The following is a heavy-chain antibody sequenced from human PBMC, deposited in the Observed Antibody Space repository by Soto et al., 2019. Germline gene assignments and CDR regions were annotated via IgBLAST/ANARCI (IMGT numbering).Heavy chain of an antibody. Sequence: SETLSITCTVSGGSLSPYYWSWIRQPPGKGLEWIGIMYYSGSTNYNPSLKCRVTISVDTSKNQFSLKLSSVTAADTAVYYCARHVNPWAQGAFDIWGQGTMVTVSS. V-gene: IGHV4-59*08. CDR3: ARHVNPWAQGAFDI. D-gene: IGHD7-27*01. CDR2: MYYSGST. CDR1: GGSLSPYY. J-gene: IGHJ3*02.